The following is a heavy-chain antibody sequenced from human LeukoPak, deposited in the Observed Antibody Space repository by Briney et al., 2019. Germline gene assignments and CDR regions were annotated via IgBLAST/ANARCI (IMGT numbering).Heavy chain of an antibody. CDR1: GGSFSGYY. J-gene: IGHJ5*02. CDR2: INHSGST. D-gene: IGHD3-3*01. V-gene: IGHV4-34*01. CDR3: ARVLPVLRFLASPRGWFDP. Sequence: PSETPSLTCAVYGGSFSGYYWSWIRQPPGKGLEWIGEINHSGSTNYNPSLKSRVTISVDTSKNQFSLKLSSVTAADTAVYYCARVLPVLRFLASPRGWFDPWGQGTLVTVSS.